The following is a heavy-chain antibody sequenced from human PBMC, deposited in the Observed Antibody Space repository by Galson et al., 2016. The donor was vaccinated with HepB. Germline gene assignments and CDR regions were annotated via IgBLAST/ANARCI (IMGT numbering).Heavy chain of an antibody. CDR3: ARKFSGSENYLFDY. J-gene: IGHJ4*02. D-gene: IGHD3-10*01. V-gene: IGHV3-23*01. CDR1: GFTFSTYA. CDR2: ISGSGDTT. Sequence: SLRLSCAGTGFTFSTYAMSWVRQAPGKRLEWVSAISGSGDTTYYADSVKGRFSISRDNSKNTLYLQMSSLTAEDTAVYYCARKFSGSENYLFDYWGQGTLVIVSS.